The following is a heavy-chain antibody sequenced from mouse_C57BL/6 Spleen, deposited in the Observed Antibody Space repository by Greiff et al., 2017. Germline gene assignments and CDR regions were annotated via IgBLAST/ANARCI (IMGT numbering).Heavy chain of an antibody. D-gene: IGHD2-4*01. Sequence: EVQGVESGGGLVKPGGSLTLSCAASGFTFSDYGMHWVRQAPEKGLEWVAYISSGSSNIYYADTVKGRFTISRDNAKNTLFLQMTRLRSEDTAMYYGANIYDYDGAAYWGQGTLVTVSA. CDR3: ANIYDYDGAAY. J-gene: IGHJ3*01. V-gene: IGHV5-17*01. CDR1: GFTFSDYG. CDR2: ISSGSSNI.